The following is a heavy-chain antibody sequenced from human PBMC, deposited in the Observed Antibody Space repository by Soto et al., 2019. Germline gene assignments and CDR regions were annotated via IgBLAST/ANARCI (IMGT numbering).Heavy chain of an antibody. Sequence: SEKVSCKASGGTFSSYTISWVRQAPGQGLEWMGRIIPILGIANYAQKLQGRVTITADKSTSTAYMELSSLRSEDTAVYYCASQSISSPYYYGMDVWGQGTTVTVSS. V-gene: IGHV1-69*02. CDR1: GGTFSSYT. J-gene: IGHJ6*02. D-gene: IGHD3-9*01. CDR2: IIPILGIA. CDR3: ASQSISSPYYYGMDV.